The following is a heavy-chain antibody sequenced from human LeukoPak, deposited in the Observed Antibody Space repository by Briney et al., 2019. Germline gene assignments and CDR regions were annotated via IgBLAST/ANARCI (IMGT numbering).Heavy chain of an antibody. CDR1: GYTFTDYY. V-gene: IGHV1-2*02. CDR2: TNPNSGGT. Sequence: ASVTVSCKASGYTFTDYYLHWVRQPLAQGLEWMGLTNPNSGGTNYAQTFQGRVTMTRDTSITTAYLELSRLRSDDTAVYYCARIGYNHYFDYWGQGTLVTVSS. J-gene: IGHJ4*02. D-gene: IGHD5-24*01. CDR3: ARIGYNHYFDY.